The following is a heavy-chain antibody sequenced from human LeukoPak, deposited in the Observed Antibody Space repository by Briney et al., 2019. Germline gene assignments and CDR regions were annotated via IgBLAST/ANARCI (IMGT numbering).Heavy chain of an antibody. V-gene: IGHV3-23*01. J-gene: IGHJ4*02. D-gene: IGHD6-13*01. CDR2: ISGSGGST. CDR3: AKVIAAAGYFDY. CDR1: GFTFSSYA. Sequence: GGSLRLSCAASGFTFSSYAMSWVRQAPGKGLEWVSAISGSGGSTYYADSVKGWFTISRDNSKNTLYLQMNSLRAEDTAVYYCAKVIAAAGYFDYWGQGTLVTVSS.